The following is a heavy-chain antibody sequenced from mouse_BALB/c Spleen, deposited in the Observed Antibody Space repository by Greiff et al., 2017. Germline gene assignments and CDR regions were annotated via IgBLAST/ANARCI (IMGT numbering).Heavy chain of an antibody. CDR1: GYSITSDYA. CDR3: ARSGGNWYFDV. V-gene: IGHV3-2*02. Sequence: EVKVEESGPGLVKPSQSLSLTCTVTGYSITSDYAWNWIRQFPGNKLEWMGYISYSGSTSYNPSLKSRISITRDTSKNQFFLQLNSVTTEDTATYYCARSGGNWYFDVWGAGTTVTVSS. CDR2: ISYSGST. J-gene: IGHJ1*01. D-gene: IGHD3-1*01.